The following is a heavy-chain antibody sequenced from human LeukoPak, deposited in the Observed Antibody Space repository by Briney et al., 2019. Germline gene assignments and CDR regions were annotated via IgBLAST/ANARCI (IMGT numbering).Heavy chain of an antibody. V-gene: IGHV1-18*01. CDR3: ARDGGYCSSTSCYSN. D-gene: IGHD2-2*02. J-gene: IGHJ4*02. CDR1: GYTFTSYG. CDR2: ISAYNGNT. Sequence: ASVKVSCEASGYTFTSYGISWGPQDPGQGLEWMGWISAYNGNTNYAQKLQGRVTMTTDTSTSTACMELRSLRSDDTAVYYCARDGGYCSSTSCYSNWGQGTLVTVSS.